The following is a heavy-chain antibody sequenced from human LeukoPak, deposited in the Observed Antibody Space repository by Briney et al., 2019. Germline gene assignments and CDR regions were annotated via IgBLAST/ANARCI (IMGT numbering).Heavy chain of an antibody. D-gene: IGHD2-21*01. Sequence: GASVKVSCKASGYTFTSYDINWVRQATGQGLEWMGWMNPNSGNTGYAQKFQGRVTITRNTSISTAYMELSSLRSEDTAMYFCVRDSAYCGGDCRQFDYWGQGTLVTVSS. J-gene: IGHJ4*02. V-gene: IGHV1-8*03. CDR1: GYTFTSYD. CDR2: MNPNSGNT. CDR3: VRDSAYCGGDCRQFDY.